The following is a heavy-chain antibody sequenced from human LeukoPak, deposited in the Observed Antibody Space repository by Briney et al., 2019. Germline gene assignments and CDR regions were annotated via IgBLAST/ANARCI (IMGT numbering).Heavy chain of an antibody. CDR3: AKGYSYGPSKYYFDY. D-gene: IGHD5-18*01. J-gene: IGHJ4*02. CDR2: ISTSGRAT. Sequence: GGSLRLSCAASGFAFSTYAMTWVRQAPEKGLQWVSTISTSGRATYYADSVEGRFTISRDNSKNTLYLQMNSLRAEDTAVYYCAKGYSYGPSKYYFDYWGQGTLVTVSS. CDR1: GFAFSTYA. V-gene: IGHV3-23*01.